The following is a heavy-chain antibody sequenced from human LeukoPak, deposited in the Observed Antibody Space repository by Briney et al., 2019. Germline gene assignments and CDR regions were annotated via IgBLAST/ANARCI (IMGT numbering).Heavy chain of an antibody. Sequence: EASVKVSCKASGYTFTSYGISWVRQAPGQGLEWMGWISAYNGNTNYAQKLQGRVTMTTDTSTSTAYMELRSLRSDDTAVYYCAISPRGIAAAGDFDYWGQGTLVTVSS. J-gene: IGHJ4*02. CDR2: ISAYNGNT. CDR3: AISPRGIAAAGDFDY. CDR1: GYTFTSYG. D-gene: IGHD6-13*01. V-gene: IGHV1-18*01.